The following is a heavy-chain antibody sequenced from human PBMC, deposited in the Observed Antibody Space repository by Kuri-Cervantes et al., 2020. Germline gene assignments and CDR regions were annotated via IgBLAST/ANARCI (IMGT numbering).Heavy chain of an antibody. V-gene: IGHV1-69*06. CDR3: ARETWNKGGGAFVI. J-gene: IGHJ3*02. Sequence: YVKVCCKASGYTFTSYDINWVRQAPGQVLECMGGINPIFGKANYAQKFQGRVTITAVKTTSTAYMELNSLRSQDPAVYYCARETWNKGGGAFVIWGQGTMVTVSS. D-gene: IGHD1/OR15-1a*01. CDR2: INPIFGKA. CDR1: GYTFTSYD.